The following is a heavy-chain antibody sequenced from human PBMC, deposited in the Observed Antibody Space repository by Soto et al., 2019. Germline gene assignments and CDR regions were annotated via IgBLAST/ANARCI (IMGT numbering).Heavy chain of an antibody. Sequence: ASVKVSCKASGYTFTGYYMHCVRQAPGQGLEWMGWINPNSGGTNYAQKFQGWVTMTRDTSISTAYMELSRLRSDDTAVYYCARVGSSGWSFSVFDIWGQGTMVTVSS. CDR3: ARVGSSGWSFSVFDI. CDR2: INPNSGGT. J-gene: IGHJ3*02. D-gene: IGHD6-19*01. CDR1: GYTFTGYY. V-gene: IGHV1-2*04.